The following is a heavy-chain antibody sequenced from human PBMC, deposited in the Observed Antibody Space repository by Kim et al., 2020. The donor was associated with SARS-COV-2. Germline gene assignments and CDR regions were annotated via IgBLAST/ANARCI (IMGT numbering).Heavy chain of an antibody. V-gene: IGHV3-23*01. J-gene: IGHJ4*02. CDR2: ISASGDDT. Sequence: GGSLRLSCAASGFTFGSYAMSWVRQAPGRGLEWVSIISASGDDTDYADSVRGRFTLSRDNSMNTLYLQMNSLRAEDTAMYYCAKGDCSSASCYTTDYWGRGTLVTVSS. D-gene: IGHD2-2*02. CDR3: AKGDCSSASCYTTDY. CDR1: GFTFGSYA.